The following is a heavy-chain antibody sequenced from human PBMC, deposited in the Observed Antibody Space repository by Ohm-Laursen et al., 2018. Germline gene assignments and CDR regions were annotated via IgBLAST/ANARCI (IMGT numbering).Heavy chain of an antibody. CDR3: ARGSLNGLDV. D-gene: IGHD3-16*01. J-gene: IGHJ6*02. V-gene: IGHV3-74*01. CDR1: GFTFSTYP. CDR2: ADSGGSAT. Sequence: SLRLSCVASGFTFSTYPMHWVRQGPGKGVVWVSRADSGGSATSYADSVKGRFTTSRDNAKNTLYLQMNSLRAEDTAVYYCARGSLNGLDVWGQGTTVTVSS.